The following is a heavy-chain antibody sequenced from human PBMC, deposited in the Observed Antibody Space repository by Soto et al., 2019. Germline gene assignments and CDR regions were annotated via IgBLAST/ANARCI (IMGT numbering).Heavy chain of an antibody. CDR3: ARASEYYYDSSGYYDSSTTHYFDY. D-gene: IGHD3-22*01. J-gene: IGHJ4*02. V-gene: IGHV1-18*01. CDR2: ISAYNGNT. Sequence: ASVKVSCKASGYTFTSCGISWVRQAPGQGLEWMGWISAYNGNTNYAQKLQGRVTMTTDTSTSTAYMELRSLRSDDTAVYYCARASEYYYDSSGYYDSSTTHYFDYWGQGTLVTVSS. CDR1: GYTFTSCG.